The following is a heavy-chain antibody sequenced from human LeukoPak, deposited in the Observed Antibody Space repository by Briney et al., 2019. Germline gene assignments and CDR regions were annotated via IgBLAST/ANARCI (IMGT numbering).Heavy chain of an antibody. D-gene: IGHD2-15*01. Sequence: GGSLRLSCAASGFTFSDYYMSWIRQAPGKGLEWVSYISSSSYTNYADSVKGRFTISRDNAKNTLWLQMNSLRAEDTAVYYCARVVVGSPPRAFDIWGQGTMVTVSS. CDR3: ARVVVGSPPRAFDI. J-gene: IGHJ3*02. V-gene: IGHV3-11*06. CDR1: GFTFSDYY. CDR2: ISSSSYT.